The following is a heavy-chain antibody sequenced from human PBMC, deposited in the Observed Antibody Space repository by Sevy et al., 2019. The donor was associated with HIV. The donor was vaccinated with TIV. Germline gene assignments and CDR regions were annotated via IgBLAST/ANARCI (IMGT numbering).Heavy chain of an antibody. CDR2: ISGSAFNI. J-gene: IGHJ4*02. CDR3: AKEGPGYNYDSSGSFDY. D-gene: IGHD3-22*01. CDR1: GFTFNTYA. Sequence: GGSLRLSCAASGFTFNTYAMSWVRQAPGKGLEWVSAISGSAFNIYYADSVKGRLTISRDNSKNTLYLQMNSLRAKDTAVYYCAKEGPGYNYDSSGSFDYWGQGTLVTVSS. V-gene: IGHV3-23*01.